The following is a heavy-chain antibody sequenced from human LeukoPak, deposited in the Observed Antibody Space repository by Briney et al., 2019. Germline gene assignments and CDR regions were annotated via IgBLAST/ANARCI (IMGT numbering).Heavy chain of an antibody. D-gene: IGHD6-25*01. CDR2: ISGSSRHK. V-gene: IGHV3-21*01. CDR3: ARTANFAAGYYIDY. J-gene: IGHJ4*02. Sequence: GSLRLSCAASGFTFSSYTMSWVRQAPGKGLEWVSSISGSSRHKYYADSVKGRFTISRDNAKNSLYLQMNSLRAEDTAVYYCARTANFAAGYYIDYWGQGTLVTVSS. CDR1: GFTFSSYT.